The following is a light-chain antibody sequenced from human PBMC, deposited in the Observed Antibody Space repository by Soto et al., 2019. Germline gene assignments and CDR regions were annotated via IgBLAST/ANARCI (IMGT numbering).Light chain of an antibody. J-gene: IGKJ1*01. V-gene: IGKV1-27*01. CDR2: DAS. Sequence: DIQMTQSPSSLSASVGDRVTITCRASQGIGNYLALYQQKPGKVPKNLIYDASTLQSGVPSRFSDSGSGTDFTLTISSLKPEDVATYYCIKYYAAPETFGKGTNVETK. CDR3: IKYYAAPET. CDR1: QGIGNY.